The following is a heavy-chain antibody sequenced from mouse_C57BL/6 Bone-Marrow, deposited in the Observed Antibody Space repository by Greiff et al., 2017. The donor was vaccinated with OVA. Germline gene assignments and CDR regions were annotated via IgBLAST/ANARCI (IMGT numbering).Heavy chain of an antibody. CDR2: INYDGSST. J-gene: IGHJ1*03. D-gene: IGHD1-1*01. CDR1: GFTFSDYY. CDR3: AREGLLLRWYFDV. Sequence: EVMLVESEGGLVQPGSSMKLSCTASGFTFSDYYMAWVRQVPEKGLEWVANINYDGSSTYYLDSLKSRFIISRDNAKNILYLQMSSLKSEDTATYYCAREGLLLRWYFDVWGTGTTVTVSS. V-gene: IGHV5-16*01.